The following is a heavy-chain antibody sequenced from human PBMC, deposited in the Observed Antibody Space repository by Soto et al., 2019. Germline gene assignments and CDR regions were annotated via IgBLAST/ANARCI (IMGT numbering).Heavy chain of an antibody. D-gene: IGHD2-2*01. CDR3: ATYCSSTTCRSY. V-gene: IGHV3-7*05. CDR2: IKQDGSEK. J-gene: IGHJ4*02. Sequence: EVQLVESGGGLVQPGGSLRLSCAASGFTFSTYWMTWVRQAPGKGLEWVANIKQDGSEKYYVDSVKGRFTISRDNAKNSLYLQMNSLRGEDTAVYYCATYCSSTTCRSYWGQGTLVTVSS. CDR1: GFTFSTYW.